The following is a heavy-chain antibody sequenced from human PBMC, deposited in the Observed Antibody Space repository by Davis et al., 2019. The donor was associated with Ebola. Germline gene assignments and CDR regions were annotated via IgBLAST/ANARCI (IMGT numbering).Heavy chain of an antibody. J-gene: IGHJ6*02. V-gene: IGHV4-59*01. CDR2: IYYSGST. CDR1: GGSISSYY. Sequence: PSETLSLTCTVSGGSISSYYWSWIRQPPGKGLEWIGYIYYSGSTNYNPSLKSRVTISVDTSKNQFSLKLSSVTAADTAVYYCARGGYYDFWSAQNRQYGMDVWGQGTTVTVSS. CDR3: ARGGYYDFWSAQNRQYGMDV. D-gene: IGHD3-3*01.